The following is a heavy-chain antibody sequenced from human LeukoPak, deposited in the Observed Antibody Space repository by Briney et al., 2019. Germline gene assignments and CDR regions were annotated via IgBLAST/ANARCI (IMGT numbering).Heavy chain of an antibody. CDR1: GFTFSSSA. V-gene: IGHV3-23*01. Sequence: PGGSLRLSCAASGFTFSSSAMSWVRQAPGKGLEWVSAISNNGGCTYYADSVQGRFTISRDNSKCTLCLQMNSLRAEDTAVYYCAKTGLTAWESYYYDSSGYYDYWGQGTLVTVSS. J-gene: IGHJ4*02. D-gene: IGHD3-22*01. CDR3: AKTGLTAWESYYYDSSGYYDY. CDR2: ISNNGGCT.